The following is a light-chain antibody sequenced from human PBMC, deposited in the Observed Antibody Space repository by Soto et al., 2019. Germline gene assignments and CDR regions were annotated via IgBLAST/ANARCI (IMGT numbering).Light chain of an antibody. Sequence: IRMTQSPSTLSASVGDRVTITCRASQSISSWVAWDQQKPGKAPKLLIYKASSLERGVPSRFGGSGSGTEFTLTISSLQPDDFATYDCQQYNSYSWTFGQGTKVDIK. CDR3: QQYNSYSWT. CDR2: KAS. V-gene: IGKV1-5*03. CDR1: QSISSW. J-gene: IGKJ1*01.